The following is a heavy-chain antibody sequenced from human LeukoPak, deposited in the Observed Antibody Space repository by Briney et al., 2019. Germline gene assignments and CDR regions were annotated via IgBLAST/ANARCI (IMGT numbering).Heavy chain of an antibody. Sequence: SETLSLTCTVAAGSTTSSSYYWGWIRQPPGKGLEWIGNIYYSGSTYSNPSLKSRVTIFVDTSKNLFSLKLSSVTAADTAVYYCVRRPASRGHSYDYWGQGTLVTVSS. CDR1: AGSTTSSSYY. CDR2: IYYSGST. D-gene: IGHD3-10*01. CDR3: VRRPASRGHSYDY. V-gene: IGHV4-39*02. J-gene: IGHJ4*02.